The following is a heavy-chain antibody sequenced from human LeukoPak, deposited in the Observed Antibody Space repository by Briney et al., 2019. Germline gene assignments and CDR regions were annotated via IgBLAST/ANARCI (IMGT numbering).Heavy chain of an antibody. CDR3: TTPHGDSSGYYYLDDAFDI. V-gene: IGHV3-15*01. J-gene: IGHJ3*02. CDR1: GFTFSNAW. Sequence: GGSLRLSCAASGFTFSNAWMSWVRQAPGKGLEWVGRIKSKTDGGTTDYAAPVKGRFTISRDDSKNTLYLQMNSLKTEDTAVYYCTTPHGDSSGYYYLDDAFDIWGQGTMVTVSS. CDR2: IKSKTDGGTT. D-gene: IGHD3-22*01.